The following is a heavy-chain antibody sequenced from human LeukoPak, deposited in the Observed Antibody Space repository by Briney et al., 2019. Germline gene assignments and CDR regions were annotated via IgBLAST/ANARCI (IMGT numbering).Heavy chain of an antibody. Sequence: GGSLRLSCAASGFTFSSYSVNWVRQASGKGLEWVGRIRGKVYSYETTYAASVKGRFTISRIDSNNTAYLQMNSLNTDDTAVYYCTTMSTAEGFDYWGQGTLVTVSS. D-gene: IGHD1-14*01. CDR1: GFTFSSYS. J-gene: IGHJ4*02. V-gene: IGHV3-73*01. CDR3: TTMSTAEGFDY. CDR2: IRGKVYSYET.